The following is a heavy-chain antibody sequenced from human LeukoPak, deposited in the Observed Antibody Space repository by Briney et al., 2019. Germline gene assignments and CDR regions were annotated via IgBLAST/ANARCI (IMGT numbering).Heavy chain of an antibody. CDR1: GFTFSSYW. CDR3: ARSGWPYYFDY. Sequence: SGGSLRLSCAASGFTFSSYWMHWVRHAPGKGLVWVSRIHSDGSSTSYADSVRGRFTISRDDAKSTLHLQMNSLRAEDTAVYYCARSGWPYYFDYGGQGTLVTVS. CDR2: IHSDGSST. D-gene: IGHD3-22*01. J-gene: IGHJ4*02. V-gene: IGHV3-74*01.